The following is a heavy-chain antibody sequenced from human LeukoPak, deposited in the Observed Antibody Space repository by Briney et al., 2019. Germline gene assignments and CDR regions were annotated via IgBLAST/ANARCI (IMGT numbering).Heavy chain of an antibody. V-gene: IGHV1-46*01. CDR2: INPSGGST. D-gene: IGHD6-19*01. Sequence: ASVKVSCKASGYTFTSFYMHWVRQAPGQGLEWMGIINPSGGSTRYAQKFQGRLTMTRDTSTTTVYMELTSLRSEDTAIYFCARDKVAGNPDYWGQGTLVTVSS. CDR3: ARDKVAGNPDY. CDR1: GYTFTSFY. J-gene: IGHJ4*02.